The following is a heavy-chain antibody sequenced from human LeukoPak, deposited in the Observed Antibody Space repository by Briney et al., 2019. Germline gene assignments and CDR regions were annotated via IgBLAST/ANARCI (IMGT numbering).Heavy chain of an antibody. Sequence: GGSLRLPCAASGFTFSSYGMHWVRQAPGKGLEWVAVIWYDGSNKYYADSVKGRFTISRDNSKNTLYLQMNSLRAEDTAVYYCAKASHAGYDSSGEFDYWGQGTLVTVSS. D-gene: IGHD3-22*01. CDR2: IWYDGSNK. CDR3: AKASHAGYDSSGEFDY. J-gene: IGHJ4*02. CDR1: GFTFSSYG. V-gene: IGHV3-33*06.